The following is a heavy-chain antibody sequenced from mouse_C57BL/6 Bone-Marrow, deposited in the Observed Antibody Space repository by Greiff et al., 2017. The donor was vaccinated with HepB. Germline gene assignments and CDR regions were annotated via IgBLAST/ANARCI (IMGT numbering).Heavy chain of an antibody. J-gene: IGHJ2*01. CDR2: IRLKSDNYAT. Sequence: DVMLVESGGGLVQPGGSMKLSCVASGFTFSNYWMNWVRQSPEKGLEWVAQIRLKSDNYATHYAESVKGRFTISRDDSKSSVYLQMNNLRAEDTGIYYCTGTVAYYFDYWGQGTTLTVSS. V-gene: IGHV6-3*01. CDR3: TGTVAYYFDY. CDR1: GFTFSNYW. D-gene: IGHD1-1*01.